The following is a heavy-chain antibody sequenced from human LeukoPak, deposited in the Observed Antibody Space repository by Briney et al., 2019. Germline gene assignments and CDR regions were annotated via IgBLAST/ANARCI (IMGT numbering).Heavy chain of an antibody. D-gene: IGHD3-22*01. J-gene: IGHJ3*02. CDR3: ARTPEYSYDSSGYYRNDAFDI. V-gene: IGHV4-4*07. Sequence: PSETLSLTXTVSGGSISSYYWSWIRQPAGKGPEWIGRIHTGGSTNYNPSLKSRVTMSVDTSKSQFSLKLTSVTAADTAVYYCARTPEYSYDSSGYYRNDAFDIWGQGTMVTVSS. CDR1: GGSISSYY. CDR2: IHTGGST.